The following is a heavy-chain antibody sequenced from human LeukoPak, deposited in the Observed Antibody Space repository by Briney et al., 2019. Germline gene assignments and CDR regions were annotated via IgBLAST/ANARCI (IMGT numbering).Heavy chain of an antibody. Sequence: SETLSLTCTVSGGSISSSSYYWGWIRQPPGKGLEWIGSIYYSGSTYYNPSLKSRVTISVDTSKNQFSLKLSSVTAADTAVYYCARYFYYYDSSGYHGLFDYWGQGTLVTVSS. J-gene: IGHJ4*02. CDR3: ARYFYYYDSSGYHGLFDY. CDR1: GGSISSSSYY. CDR2: IYYSGST. V-gene: IGHV4-39*01. D-gene: IGHD3-22*01.